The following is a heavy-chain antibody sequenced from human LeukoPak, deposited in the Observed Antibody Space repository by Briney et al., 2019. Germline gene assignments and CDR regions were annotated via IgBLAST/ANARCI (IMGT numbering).Heavy chain of an antibody. V-gene: IGHV1-46*01. J-gene: IGHJ3*02. Sequence: ASVKVSCKASGYTFTSYYMHWVRQSPGQGLERMGIINPSGGSTSYAQKCQGRVTMTRDTSTSTVHMGLSSLRSEDTAVYYCARDRDYGGKVYAFDIWGQGTMVTVSS. D-gene: IGHD4-23*01. CDR2: INPSGGST. CDR3: ARDRDYGGKVYAFDI. CDR1: GYTFTSYY.